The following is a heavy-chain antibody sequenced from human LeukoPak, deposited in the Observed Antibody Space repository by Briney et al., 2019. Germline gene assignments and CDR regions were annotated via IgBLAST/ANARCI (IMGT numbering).Heavy chain of an antibody. CDR2: IYYSGST. D-gene: IGHD3-9*01. CDR1: GGSISSYY. V-gene: IGHV4-59*01. CDR3: ARGDILTGYPYYFDY. J-gene: IGHJ4*02. Sequence: SETLSLTCTVSGGSISSYYWSWIRQPPGKGLEWIGYIYYSGSTNYNPSLKSRVTISVDTSKNQFSLELSSVTAADTAVYYCARGDILTGYPYYFDYWGQGTLVTVSS.